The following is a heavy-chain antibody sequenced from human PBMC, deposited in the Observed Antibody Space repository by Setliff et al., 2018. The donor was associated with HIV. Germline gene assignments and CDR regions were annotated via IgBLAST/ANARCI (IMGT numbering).Heavy chain of an antibody. CDR2: INPNGGGT. V-gene: IGHV1-2*02. CDR3: ARNPDTSGYLYYYYYMDV. D-gene: IGHD3-22*01. Sequence: ASVKVSCKASGYTFTGYYMHWLRQAPGQGLEWMGWINPNGGGTNYAQKFQGRVTMTRDTSISTAYMELSRLRSDDTAVYYCARNPDTSGYLYYYYYMDVWGKGTTVTVS. J-gene: IGHJ6*03. CDR1: GYTFTGYY.